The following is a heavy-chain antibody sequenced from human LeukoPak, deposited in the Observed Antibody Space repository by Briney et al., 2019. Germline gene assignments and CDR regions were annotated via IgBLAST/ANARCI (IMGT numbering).Heavy chain of an antibody. V-gene: IGHV3-23*01. Sequence: GGSLRLSCAAFGFTFSRYAMSWVRQAPGKGLEWVSGISGSGGSTYYADSVKGRFTISRDNSKNTLYLQMTSLRAEDTAVYYCAKNLDYYDHSGLFDYWGQGTLVTVSS. CDR3: AKNLDYYDHSGLFDY. D-gene: IGHD3-22*01. J-gene: IGHJ4*02. CDR1: GFTFSRYA. CDR2: ISGSGGST.